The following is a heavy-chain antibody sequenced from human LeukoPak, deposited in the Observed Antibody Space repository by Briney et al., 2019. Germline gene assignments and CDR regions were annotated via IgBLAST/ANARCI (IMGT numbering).Heavy chain of an antibody. CDR2: IRYDGGNT. CDR1: GFIFSNYA. Sequence: GGSLRLSCAASGFIFSNYAMQWVRQAPAMGLEWVAFIRYDGGNTYYADSVKGRFTISRENSKNTMYLQMNSLNAEHTAVYYCAKDEVVPGYYYTDVWGRGTTVTISS. CDR3: AKDEVVPGYYYTDV. D-gene: IGHD2-2*01. J-gene: IGHJ6*03. V-gene: IGHV3-30*02.